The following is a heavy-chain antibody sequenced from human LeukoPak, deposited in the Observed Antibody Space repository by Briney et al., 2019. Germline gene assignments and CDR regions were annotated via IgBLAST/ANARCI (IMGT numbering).Heavy chain of an antibody. CDR3: AKGAVIRSSWFIDY. CDR1: GFTFSSYG. Sequence: PGGTLRLSCAASGFTFSSYGMSWVRQAPGKGLEWVSAISGSGGSTYYADSVKGRFTISRDNSKNTLYLQMNSLRAEDTAVYYCAKGAVIRSSWFIDYWGQGTLVTVSS. CDR2: ISGSGGST. V-gene: IGHV3-23*01. J-gene: IGHJ4*02. D-gene: IGHD6-13*01.